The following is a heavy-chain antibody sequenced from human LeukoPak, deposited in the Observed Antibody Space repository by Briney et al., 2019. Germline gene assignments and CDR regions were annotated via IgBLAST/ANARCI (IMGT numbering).Heavy chain of an antibody. CDR1: GYTFTGYY. V-gene: IGHV1-46*01. CDR3: ARPVAVAGYYFDY. CDR2: INPSGGST. Sequence: ASVKASCKASGYTFTGYYMHWVRQAPGQGLEWMGIINPSGGSTSYAQKFQGRVTVTRDMSTSTVYMELSRLRSDDTAVYYCARPVAVAGYYFDYWGQGTLVTVSS. D-gene: IGHD6-19*01. J-gene: IGHJ4*02.